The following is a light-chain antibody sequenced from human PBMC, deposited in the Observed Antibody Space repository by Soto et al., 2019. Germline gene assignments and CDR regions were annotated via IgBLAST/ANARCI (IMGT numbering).Light chain of an antibody. V-gene: IGLV1-40*01. CDR1: SSNIGAGYD. J-gene: IGLJ3*02. Sequence: QSVLTQPPSVSGAPGQRVTISCTGSSSNIGAGYDVHWYQQLPGTAPKLLISGNSNRPSGVPDRFSGSKSGNTASLTISGLQAEDEADYYCCSYAGSYTWVFGGGTKLTVL. CDR2: GNS. CDR3: CSYAGSYTWV.